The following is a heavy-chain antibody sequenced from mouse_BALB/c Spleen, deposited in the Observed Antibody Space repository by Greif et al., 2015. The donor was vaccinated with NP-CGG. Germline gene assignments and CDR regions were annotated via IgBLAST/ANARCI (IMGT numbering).Heavy chain of an antibody. D-gene: IGHD4-1*01. CDR1: GYTFTSYW. CDR3: ARREGTGTFAY. CDR2: INPSTGYT. V-gene: IGHV1-7*01. Sequence: QVQLQQSGAELAKPGASVKMSCKASGYTFTSYWMHWVKQRPGQGLEWIGYINPSTGYTEYNQKFKDKATLTADRSSSTAYMQLSSLTSEDSAVYYCARREGTGTFAYWGQGTLVTVSA. J-gene: IGHJ3*01.